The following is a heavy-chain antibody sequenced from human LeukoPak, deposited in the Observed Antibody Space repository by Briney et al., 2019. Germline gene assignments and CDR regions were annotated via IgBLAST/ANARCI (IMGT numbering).Heavy chain of an antibody. CDR1: GFTFNNYW. D-gene: IGHD1-26*01. CDR2: IRQDASEK. CDR3: ARGPYSGRAY. J-gene: IGHJ4*02. V-gene: IGHV3-7*01. Sequence: PRRSLRLSCEASGFTFNNYWISWVRHAPGKGPGWVANIRQDASEKYYVDSVKGRFHISRDNAKNSLYLQLNSLRVEDTAVYYCARGPYSGRAYWGQGSL.